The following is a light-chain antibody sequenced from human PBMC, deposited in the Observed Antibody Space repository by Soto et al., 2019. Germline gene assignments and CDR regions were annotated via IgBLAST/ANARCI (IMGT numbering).Light chain of an antibody. V-gene: IGKV3-20*01. Sequence: ETVLMQSPDTLSLSPGERVTLSCRASQSLPSNSLAWDHQKPGQPPRLLFYGASSRAAGVPDRFVGSGSGTDFTPTVAILEADDSAVYYCLLADYSPWTFGQGTKAEV. CDR1: QSLPSNS. J-gene: IGKJ1*01. CDR2: GAS. CDR3: LLADYSPWT.